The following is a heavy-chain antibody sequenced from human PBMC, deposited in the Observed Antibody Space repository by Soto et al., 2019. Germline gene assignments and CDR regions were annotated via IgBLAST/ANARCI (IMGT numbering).Heavy chain of an antibody. CDR2: IYPGDSDT. Sequence: HGESLKISCKGSGYSFTSYWIGWVRQMPGKGLEWMGIIYPGDSDTRYSPSFQGQVTISADKSISTAYLQWSSLKASDTAMYYCSRRGGDCSSTRCYYYGRDVWGQGTTVTVSS. D-gene: IGHD2-2*01. CDR1: GYSFTSYW. CDR3: SRRGGDCSSTRCYYYGRDV. V-gene: IGHV5-51*01. J-gene: IGHJ6*02.